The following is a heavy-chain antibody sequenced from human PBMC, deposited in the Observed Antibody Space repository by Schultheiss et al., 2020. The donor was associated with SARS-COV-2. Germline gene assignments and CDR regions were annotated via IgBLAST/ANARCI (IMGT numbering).Heavy chain of an antibody. CDR2: IYYSGST. CDR1: GGSISSSSYY. Sequence: GSLRLSCTVSGGSISSSSYYWGWIRQPPGKGLEWIGSIYYSGSTYYNPSLKSRVTISVDTSKNQFSLKLSSVTAADTAVYYCASSYSNYAGKSWFDPWGHGTLVTVSS. V-gene: IGHV4-39*01. J-gene: IGHJ5*02. CDR3: ASSYSNYAGKSWFDP. D-gene: IGHD4-11*01.